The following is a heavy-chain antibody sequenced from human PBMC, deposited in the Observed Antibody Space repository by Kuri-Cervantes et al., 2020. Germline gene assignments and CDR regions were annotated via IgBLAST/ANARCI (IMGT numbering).Heavy chain of an antibody. CDR3: ARLKVGEKYGDYVGWFDP. CDR1: GGSFSGYY. V-gene: IGHV4-34*01. Sequence: SETLSLTCAVYGGSFSGYYWSWIRQPPGKGLEWIGEINHSGSTNYNPSLKSRVTISVDTSKNQFSLKLSSVTAADTAVYYCARLKVGEKYGDYVGWFDPRGQGTLVTVSS. D-gene: IGHD4-17*01. CDR2: INHSGST. J-gene: IGHJ5*02.